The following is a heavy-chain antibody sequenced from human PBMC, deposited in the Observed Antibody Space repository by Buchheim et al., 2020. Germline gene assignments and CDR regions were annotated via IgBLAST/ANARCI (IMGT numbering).Heavy chain of an antibody. CDR1: GYTFSSYD. Sequence: QVQLVQSGAEVKKPGASVRVACKASGYTFSSYDINWVRQATGQGLEWMGWMSPNSGNTGYAQRLQGRGTLTRDTSISTAYMGLSSLTSDDTDVYYCARDSEGASGRYDPLGQGTL. CDR3: ARDSEGASGRYDP. V-gene: IGHV1-8*01. J-gene: IGHJ5*02. D-gene: IGHD6-25*01. CDR2: MSPNSGNT.